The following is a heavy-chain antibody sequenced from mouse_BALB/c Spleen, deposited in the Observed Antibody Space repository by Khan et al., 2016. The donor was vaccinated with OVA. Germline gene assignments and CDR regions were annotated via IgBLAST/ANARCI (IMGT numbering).Heavy chain of an antibody. V-gene: IGHV5-6-5*01. Sequence: EVQLQESGGSSVKPGGSLKLSCAVSGFTFSSYVMSWVRQTPEKRLEWVASISSGGSTYYPDSVKGRFTISRDNARNIVNLQMSSLRSEDMAIYYCAREAYGYDEYYFDYWGQGTTLTVSS. CDR2: ISSGGST. J-gene: IGHJ2*01. CDR1: GFTFSSYV. CDR3: AREAYGYDEYYFDY. D-gene: IGHD2-14*01.